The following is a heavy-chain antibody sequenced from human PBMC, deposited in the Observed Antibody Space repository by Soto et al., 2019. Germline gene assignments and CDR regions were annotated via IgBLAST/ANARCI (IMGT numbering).Heavy chain of an antibody. J-gene: IGHJ6*02. D-gene: IGHD2-8*01. CDR2: IDPSDSQT. Sequence: ESLKISCKGSGYSFAGYWITWVRQKPGKGLEWMGRIDPSDSQTYYSPSFQGQVTISADKSISTAYLQWSSLKASDTAMYYCARHNGPPSYYYYGMDVWGQGTTVTVSS. CDR3: ARHNGPPSYYYYGMDV. V-gene: IGHV5-10-1*04. CDR1: GYSFAGYW.